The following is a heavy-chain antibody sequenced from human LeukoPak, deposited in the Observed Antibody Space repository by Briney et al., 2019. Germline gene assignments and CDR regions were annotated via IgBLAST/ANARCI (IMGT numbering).Heavy chain of an antibody. CDR1: GDSITSYSTYY. Sequence: SETLSLTCTVSGDSITSYSTYYWGWIRQPPGKGLEWIGSVFYSGTTYYNPSLKSRVTISLDMSKNQFSLKLSSVTAADTAVYYCARARGYSYASDYWGQGTLVTVS. CDR2: VFYSGTT. J-gene: IGHJ4*02. D-gene: IGHD5-18*01. CDR3: ARARGYSYASDY. V-gene: IGHV4-39*07.